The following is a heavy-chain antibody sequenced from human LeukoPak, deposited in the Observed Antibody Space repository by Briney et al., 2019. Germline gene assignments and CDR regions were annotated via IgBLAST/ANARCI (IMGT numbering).Heavy chain of an antibody. D-gene: IGHD5-12*01. CDR3: VSTGGGSGGF. J-gene: IGHJ4*02. V-gene: IGHV4-59*13. CDR1: GGSISSSY. CDR2: FHYTART. Sequence: PSETLSLTCTVSGGSISSSYWSWIRQSPDKGLEWIGFFHYTARTSYTPSLQSRVTISGDTSKNQFSLELRSVTAADTAVYYCVSTGGGSGGFWGQGTLVTVSS.